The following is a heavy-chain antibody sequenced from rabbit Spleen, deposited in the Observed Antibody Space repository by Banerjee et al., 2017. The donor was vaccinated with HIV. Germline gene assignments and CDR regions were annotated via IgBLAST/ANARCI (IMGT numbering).Heavy chain of an antibody. CDR3: ARDADGGSPTFNL. V-gene: IGHV1S40*01. CDR1: GFSFSSSYY. J-gene: IGHJ4*01. CDR2: IYPGNGNT. D-gene: IGHD4-2*01. Sequence: QSLEESGGGLVQPEGSLTLTCTPSGFSFSSSYYMCWVRQAPGKGLEWIACIYPGNGNTYYASWAKGRFTISKTSSTTVTLKMTSLTGADTATYFCARDADGGSPTFNLWGPGTLVTVS.